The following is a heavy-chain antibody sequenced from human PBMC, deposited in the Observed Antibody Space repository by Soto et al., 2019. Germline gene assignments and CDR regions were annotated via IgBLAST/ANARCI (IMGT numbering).Heavy chain of an antibody. V-gene: IGHV4-28*01. CDR1: GYSISSSNW. Sequence: SETLSLTCAVSGYSISSSNWWGWTRQPPGKGLEWIGYIYYSGSTYYNPSLKSRVTMPVDTSKNQFSLKLSSVTAVDTAVYYCARTPPLYDSSGFYYFDYWGQGTLVTVSS. CDR3: ARTPPLYDSSGFYYFDY. J-gene: IGHJ4*02. CDR2: IYYSGST. D-gene: IGHD3-22*01.